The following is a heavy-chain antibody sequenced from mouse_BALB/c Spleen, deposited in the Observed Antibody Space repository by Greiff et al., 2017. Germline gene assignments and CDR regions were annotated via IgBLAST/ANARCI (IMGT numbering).Heavy chain of an antibody. Sequence: EVMLVESGGGLVKPGGSLKLSCAASGFTFSDYYMYWVRQTPEKRLEWVATISDGGSDTYYPDNVTGRVTISRDNAKTNMYLQMSSLKSEDTAMYYCARGGGSLYCFDYWGQGTPLTVSS. CDR2: ISDGGSDT. D-gene: IGHD1-1*02. J-gene: IGHJ2*01. CDR3: ARGGGSLYCFDY. CDR1: GFTFSDYY. V-gene: IGHV5-4*02.